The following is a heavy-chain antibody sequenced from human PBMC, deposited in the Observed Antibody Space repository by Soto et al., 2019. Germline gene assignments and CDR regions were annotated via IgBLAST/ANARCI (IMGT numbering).Heavy chain of an antibody. Sequence: GESLKISCQGSGYSFTNHWIAWVRQMPGKGLEWMGIIHPGDSETRYSPSFQGQVIFSADKSLNTAYVQWSSLKASDTAMYYCARHSGDYIWGKSRFIDYWGQGTLVTVSS. CDR1: GYSFTNHW. V-gene: IGHV5-51*01. CDR2: IHPGDSET. CDR3: ARHSGDYIWGKSRFIDY. D-gene: IGHD3-16*01. J-gene: IGHJ4*02.